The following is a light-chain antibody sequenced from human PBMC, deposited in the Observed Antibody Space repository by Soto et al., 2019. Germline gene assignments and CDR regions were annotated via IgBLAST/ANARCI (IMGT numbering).Light chain of an antibody. CDR2: NND. CDR3: AAWDDNLNGPGV. CDR1: TSNIGSNS. V-gene: IGLV1-44*01. J-gene: IGLJ3*02. Sequence: QAVVTQPPSASGTPGQRITISCSGGTSNIGSNSVNWYQQIPGAAPKLVIYNNDQRPSGVPDRFSGSKSGTSASLAISGLQSEDEADYYCAAWDDNLNGPGVFGRGTKLTVL.